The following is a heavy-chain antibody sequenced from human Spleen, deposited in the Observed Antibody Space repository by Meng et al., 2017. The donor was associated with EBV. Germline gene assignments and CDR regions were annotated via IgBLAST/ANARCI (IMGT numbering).Heavy chain of an antibody. CDR3: TRGDL. CDR2: INPDSGRT. Sequence: QGQLVQSGAEVQKPGALVEVSCKASGYAFNKNDINWVRQAPGQGFEWVGRINPDSGRTDVSVKLQGRVILTRNISINTAYMELNSLTSDDTAVYYCTRGDLWGQGTLVTVSS. V-gene: IGHV1-8*01. CDR1: GYAFNKND. J-gene: IGHJ4*02.